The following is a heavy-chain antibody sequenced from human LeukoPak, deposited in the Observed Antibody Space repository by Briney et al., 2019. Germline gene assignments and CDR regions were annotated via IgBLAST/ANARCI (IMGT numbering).Heavy chain of an antibody. Sequence: ASVKVSCKAVGYTFSNYYIHWVRQAPGQGLEWMGWINPNSGGTNYAQKFQGRVTMTRDTSISTAYMELSRLRSDDTAVYYCARVPEGVVRGVIINWGQGTLVTVSS. CDR1: GYTFSNYY. CDR2: INPNSGGT. V-gene: IGHV1-2*02. J-gene: IGHJ4*02. CDR3: ARVPEGVVRGVIIN. D-gene: IGHD3-10*01.